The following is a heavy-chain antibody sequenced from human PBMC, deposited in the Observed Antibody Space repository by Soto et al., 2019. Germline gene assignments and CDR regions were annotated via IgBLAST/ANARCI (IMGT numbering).Heavy chain of an antibody. V-gene: IGHV1-69*01. Sequence: QVQLVQSGAEVKKPGSSVKVSCKASGGTFSSYVISWVRQAPGQGLEGRGGIIPILGTTNYPQNFQGRVRITADESTSTAYMELSSLRSEDTAVYYCARDLRPRYSSSWGDYYYGMDVWGQGTTVTVSS. CDR3: ARDLRPRYSSSWGDYYYGMDV. CDR2: IIPILGTT. D-gene: IGHD6-13*01. J-gene: IGHJ6*02. CDR1: GGTFSSYV.